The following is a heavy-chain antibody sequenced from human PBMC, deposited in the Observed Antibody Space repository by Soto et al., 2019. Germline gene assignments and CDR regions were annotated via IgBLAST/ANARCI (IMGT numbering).Heavy chain of an antibody. CDR1: GGSISSGGYS. J-gene: IGHJ4*02. V-gene: IGHV4-30-2*01. CDR2: IYHSGST. CDR3: ARGGVDYYDSSGYYFSPYYFDY. Sequence: LSLTCAVSGGSISSGGYSWSWIRQPQGKGLGWIGYIYHSGSTYYSPSLKSRVTISVDRSKNQFSLKLSSVTAADTAVYYCARGGVDYYDSSGYYFSPYYFDYWGQVTLVTVS. D-gene: IGHD3-22*01.